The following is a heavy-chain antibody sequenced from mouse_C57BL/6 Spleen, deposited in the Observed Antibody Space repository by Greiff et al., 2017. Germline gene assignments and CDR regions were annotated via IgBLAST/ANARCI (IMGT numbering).Heavy chain of an antibody. CDR1: GFTFSSYA. D-gene: IGHD4-1*01. CDR2: ISSGGDYI. CDR3: TREGGTGPFAY. Sequence: DVQLVESGEGLVKPGGSLKLSCAASGFTFSSYAMSWVRQTPEKRLEWVAYISSGGDYIYYADTVKGRFTISRDNARNTLYLQMSSLKSEDTAMYYCTREGGTGPFAYWGQGTLVTVSA. J-gene: IGHJ3*01. V-gene: IGHV5-9-1*02.